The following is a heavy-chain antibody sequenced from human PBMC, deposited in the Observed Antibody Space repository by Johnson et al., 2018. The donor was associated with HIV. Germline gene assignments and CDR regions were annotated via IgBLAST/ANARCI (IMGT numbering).Heavy chain of an antibody. J-gene: IGHJ3*02. CDR3: AREALPRGLQSSFGGAFDI. V-gene: IGHV3-66*01. Sequence: VQLVESGGGVVQPGRSLRLSCAASGFTFSSYAMHWVRQAPGKGLEWVSVIYSGGTTYYADSVKGRFTISRDTSENTVYLQMNSLRAEDTAVYYCAREALPRGLQSSFGGAFDIWGQGTMVTVSS. D-gene: IGHD4-23*01. CDR2: IYSGGTT. CDR1: GFTFSSYA.